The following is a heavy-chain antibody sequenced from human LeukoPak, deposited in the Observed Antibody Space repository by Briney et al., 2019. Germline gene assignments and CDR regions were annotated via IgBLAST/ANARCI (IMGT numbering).Heavy chain of an antibody. V-gene: IGHV4-59*01. Sequence: KTSETLSLTCTVSGGSISSYYWSWIRQPPGKGLEWIGYIYYSGTTNYNPSLKSRVTLSVDTSKSQFSLKLSSVTAADTAVFYCARETGNCYFDYWGQGTLVTVSS. CDR3: ARETGNCYFDY. CDR1: GGSISSYY. D-gene: IGHD3-9*01. CDR2: IYYSGTT. J-gene: IGHJ4*02.